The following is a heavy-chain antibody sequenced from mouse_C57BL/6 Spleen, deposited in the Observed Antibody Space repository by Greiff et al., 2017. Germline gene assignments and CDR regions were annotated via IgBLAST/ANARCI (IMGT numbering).Heavy chain of an antibody. J-gene: IGHJ2*01. CDR2: ISYDGSN. CDR1: GYSITSGYY. V-gene: IGHV3-6*01. CDR3: ARRPIYYDYSWDY. D-gene: IGHD2-4*01. Sequence: EVKLMESGPGLVKPSQSLSLTCSVTGYSITSGYYWNWIRQFPGNKLEWMGYISYDGSNNYNPSLKNRISITRDTSKNQFFLKLNYVTTEDTATYYCARRPIYYDYSWDYWGQGTTLTVSS.